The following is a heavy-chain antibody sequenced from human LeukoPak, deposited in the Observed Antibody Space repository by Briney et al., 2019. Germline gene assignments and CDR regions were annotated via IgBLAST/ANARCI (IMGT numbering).Heavy chain of an antibody. J-gene: IGHJ4*02. Sequence: SVKVSCKASGGTFSSYAISWVRQAPGQGPEWMGGIIPIFGTANYAQKFQGRVTITADESTSTAYMELSSLRSEDTAVYYCARGVYYYDSSGYYYVSSAYFDYWGQGTLVTVSS. CDR3: ARGVYYYDSSGYYYVSSAYFDY. CDR1: GGTFSSYA. D-gene: IGHD3-22*01. V-gene: IGHV1-69*13. CDR2: IIPIFGTA.